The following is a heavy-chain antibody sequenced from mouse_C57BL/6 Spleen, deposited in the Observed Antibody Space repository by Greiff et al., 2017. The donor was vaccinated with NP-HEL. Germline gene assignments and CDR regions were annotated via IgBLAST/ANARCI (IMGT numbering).Heavy chain of an antibody. V-gene: IGHV5-17*01. CDR1: GFTFSDYG. Sequence: EVKLVESGGGLVKPGGSLKLSCAASGFTFSDYGMHWVRQAPEKGLEWVAYISSGSSTIYYADTVKGRFTISRDNAKNTLFLQMTSLRSEDTAMYYCARVECEYDPSYYAMDYWGQGTSVTVSS. CDR2: ISSGSSTI. CDR3: ARVECEYDPSYYAMDY. D-gene: IGHD2-4*01. J-gene: IGHJ4*01.